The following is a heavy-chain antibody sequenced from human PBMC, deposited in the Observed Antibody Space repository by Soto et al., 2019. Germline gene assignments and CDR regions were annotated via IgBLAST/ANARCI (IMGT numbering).Heavy chain of an antibody. V-gene: IGHV3-64D*06. CDR2: ITSDGDST. CDR3: VKGNQLLRYYFEF. D-gene: IGHD2-15*01. Sequence: GALRLSCSVSGFTFSNYAMHWVRQAPGKGLEYVSGITSDGDSTWHADSVKDRFTISRDNSKNTLFLQMSSLRVEDTAIYFCVKGNQLLRYYFEFWGPGTLVTVSS. CDR1: GFTFSNYA. J-gene: IGHJ4*01.